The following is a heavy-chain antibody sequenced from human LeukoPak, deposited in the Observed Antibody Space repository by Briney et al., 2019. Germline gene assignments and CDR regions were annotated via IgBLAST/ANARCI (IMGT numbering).Heavy chain of an antibody. CDR3: AREGRDGYNEY. CDR1: GGSISRYY. Sequence: PSETLSLTCSVSGGSISRYYWSWVRQPPGKGLEWTGYIYNNASTSYSPSLKSRLFMSVGTSTNKVSLKLRSVTEADTAIYYCAREGRDGYNEYWGQGTLVIVSS. CDR2: IYNNAST. V-gene: IGHV4-59*01. J-gene: IGHJ4*02. D-gene: IGHD5-24*01.